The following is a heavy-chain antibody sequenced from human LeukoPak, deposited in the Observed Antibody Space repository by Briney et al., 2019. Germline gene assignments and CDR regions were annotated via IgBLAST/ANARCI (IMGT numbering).Heavy chain of an antibody. CDR1: GGTFSSYA. Sequence: SVKVSCKASGGTFSSYAISWVRQAPGQGLEWMGRIIPILGIANYAQKFQGRVTITADKSTSTAYMELSSLRSEDTAVYSCASQYCSGGSCQYYWGQGTLVTVSS. CDR3: ASQYCSGGSCQYY. D-gene: IGHD2-15*01. J-gene: IGHJ4*02. CDR2: IIPILGIA. V-gene: IGHV1-69*04.